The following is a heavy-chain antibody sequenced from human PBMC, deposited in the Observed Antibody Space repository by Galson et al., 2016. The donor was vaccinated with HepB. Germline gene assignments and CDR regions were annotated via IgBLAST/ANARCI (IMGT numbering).Heavy chain of an antibody. Sequence: SLRLSCAASGFTFSSCALSWVRQAPGRGLEWISYISRSSGTVYYADSVKGRFTISRDNANNSLFLQMNSLRDEDTAVYYCATDLVRGALDNWGRGTLVTVSS. CDR3: ATDLVRGALDN. V-gene: IGHV3-48*02. J-gene: IGHJ4*02. D-gene: IGHD3-10*01. CDR2: ISRSSGTV. CDR1: GFTFSSCA.